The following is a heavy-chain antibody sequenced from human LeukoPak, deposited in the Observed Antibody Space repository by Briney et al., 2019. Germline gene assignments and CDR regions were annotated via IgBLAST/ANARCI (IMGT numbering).Heavy chain of an antibody. CDR2: IYYSGST. D-gene: IGHD3-10*01. CDR1: GGSISSYY. V-gene: IGHV4-59*01. CDR3: AREGAMVRGRNWFDP. J-gene: IGHJ5*02. Sequence: PSETLSLTCTVSGGSISSYYWSWIRQPPGKGLEWIGYIYYSGSTNYNPSLKSRVTISVDTSKNQFSLKLSSVTAADTAVYYCAREGAMVRGRNWFDPWGQGTLVTVSS.